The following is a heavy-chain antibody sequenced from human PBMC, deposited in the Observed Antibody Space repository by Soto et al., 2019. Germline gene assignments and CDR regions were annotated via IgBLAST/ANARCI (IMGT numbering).Heavy chain of an antibody. CDR1: GFTFSSYW. J-gene: IGHJ6*02. CDR2: ISWDGGST. Sequence: PGGSLRLSCAASGFTFSSYWMSWVRQAPGKGLEWVSLISWDGGSTYYADSVKGRFTISRDNSKNSLYLQMNSLRTEDTALYYCAKDIGVEMATTNYYYYYGMDVWGQGTTVTVSS. D-gene: IGHD5-12*01. V-gene: IGHV3-43*01. CDR3: AKDIGVEMATTNYYYYYGMDV.